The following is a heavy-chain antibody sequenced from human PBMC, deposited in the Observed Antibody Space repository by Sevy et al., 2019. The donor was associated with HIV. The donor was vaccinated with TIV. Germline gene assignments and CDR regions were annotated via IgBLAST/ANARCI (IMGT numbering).Heavy chain of an antibody. J-gene: IGHJ4*02. CDR1: GFTVNTYA. Sequence: GGSLRLSCAVSGFTVNTYAMSWVRQAPGKGLEWLAVINNSGGSTDYADSVRGRFSISRDNPNVYLEMNSLRVEDTAVYYCVKERVGYISSWYYFDYWGQGTLVTVSS. V-gene: IGHV3-23*01. CDR2: INNSGGST. D-gene: IGHD6-13*01. CDR3: VKERVGYISSWYYFDY.